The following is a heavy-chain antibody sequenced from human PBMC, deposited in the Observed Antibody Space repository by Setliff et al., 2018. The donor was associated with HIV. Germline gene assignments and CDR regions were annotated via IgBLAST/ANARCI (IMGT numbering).Heavy chain of an antibody. CDR1: GDTFSNSA. V-gene: IGHV1-69*13. CDR3: AREYHIPAADTRVGNYFDY. J-gene: IGHJ4*02. D-gene: IGHD6-25*01. CDR2: IIPLYGTS. Sequence: SVKVSCKASGDTFSNSAIYWVRQAPGQGLEWMGGIIPLYGTSNYAQKFHGRVAITADELMTTAYMELSSLRSEDTAVYFCAREYHIPAADTRVGNYFDYWGQGTLVTV.